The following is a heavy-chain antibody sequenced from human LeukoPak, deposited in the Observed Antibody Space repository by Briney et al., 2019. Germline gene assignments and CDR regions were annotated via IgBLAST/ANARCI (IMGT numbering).Heavy chain of an antibody. CDR3: ARQGMVQQLAFDY. Sequence: ASETLSLTCTVSGGSISSSSYYWGWIRQPPGKGLEWIGSIYYSGSTYYNPSLKSRVTISVDTSKNQFSLKLSSVTAADMAVYYCARQGMVQQLAFDYWGQGTLVTVSS. CDR1: GGSISSSSYY. D-gene: IGHD6-13*01. J-gene: IGHJ4*02. V-gene: IGHV4-39*01. CDR2: IYYSGST.